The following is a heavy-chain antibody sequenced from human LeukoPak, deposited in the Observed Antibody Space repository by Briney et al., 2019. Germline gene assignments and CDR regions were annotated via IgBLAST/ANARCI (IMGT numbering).Heavy chain of an antibody. CDR3: ARDRPNYYGSDGHYYRRDGDY. D-gene: IGHD3-22*01. J-gene: IGHJ4*02. Sequence: GGSLRLSYAASGFTFSIYAMSWVRQAPGKGLQWVSSITSRGESTWYVDSVKGRFIITRDNSENTLYLQMHSLRAEDTAVYYCARDRPNYYGSDGHYYRRDGDYWGRGTLVSVSS. V-gene: IGHV3-23*01. CDR2: ITSRGEST. CDR1: GFTFSIYA.